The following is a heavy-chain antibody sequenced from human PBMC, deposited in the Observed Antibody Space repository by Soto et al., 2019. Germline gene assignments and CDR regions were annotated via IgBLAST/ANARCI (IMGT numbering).Heavy chain of an antibody. V-gene: IGHV3-7*01. CDR2: MNQRGGDL. Sequence: EVQLVESGGDLVQPGGSLRLSCAASGFTFSSYWMAWVRQSPGKGLEWVASMNQRGGDLQYVDSVKGRFTISRDNARDLLYLQMNNLRAEDTAIYYCATDTYCPAACYRGHGNWGQGTLVTVSS. J-gene: IGHJ4*02. CDR1: GFTFSSYW. D-gene: IGHD2-8*02. CDR3: ATDTYCPAACYRGHGN.